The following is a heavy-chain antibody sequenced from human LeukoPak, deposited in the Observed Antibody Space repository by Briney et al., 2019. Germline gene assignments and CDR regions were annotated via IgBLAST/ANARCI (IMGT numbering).Heavy chain of an antibody. CDR1: GGSISSGGYY. J-gene: IGHJ4*02. CDR3: ARDRGYCSSTGCHYFDY. CDR2: IYYSGST. V-gene: IGHV4-31*03. D-gene: IGHD2-2*01. Sequence: SETLSLTCTVSGGSISSGGYYWSWIRQHPGKGLEWIGYIYYSGSTYYNPSLKSRVTISVDTSKNQFSLKLSSVTAADTAVYYCARDRGYCSSTGCHYFDYWGQGTLVTVSS.